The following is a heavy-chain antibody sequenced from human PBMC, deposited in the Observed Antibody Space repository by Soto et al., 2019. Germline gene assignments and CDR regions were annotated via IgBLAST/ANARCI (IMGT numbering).Heavy chain of an antibody. CDR2: ISWNSGSL. V-gene: IGHV3-9*01. CDR3: AKDSGSNCFGGSGNFDS. D-gene: IGHD1-26*01. J-gene: IGHJ4*02. CDR1: RFTFDDYA. Sequence: EVQLVESGGGLVQPGRSLRLSCAASRFTFDDYAMHWVRQAPGKGLEWVSGISWNSGSLGYADSVKGRFTISRDNAKNSLYLQMNSLRAEDTDFYYCAKDSGSNCFGGSGNFDSWGQGTLVTVSS.